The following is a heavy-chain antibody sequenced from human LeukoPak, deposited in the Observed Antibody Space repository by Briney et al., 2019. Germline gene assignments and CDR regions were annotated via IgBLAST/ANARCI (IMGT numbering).Heavy chain of an antibody. V-gene: IGHV4-30-2*01. CDR3: ASGGQLGPFDY. D-gene: IGHD6-13*01. CDR1: GGSSSSGGYY. J-gene: IGHJ4*02. CDR2: IYHSGST. Sequence: SQTLSFTCTGAGGSSSSGGYYWSWLRQPPGKGLVWIGYIYHSGSTYYNPSLKSRVTISVDRSKNQFSLKLSSVTAADTAVYYCASGGQLGPFDYWGQGTLVTVSS.